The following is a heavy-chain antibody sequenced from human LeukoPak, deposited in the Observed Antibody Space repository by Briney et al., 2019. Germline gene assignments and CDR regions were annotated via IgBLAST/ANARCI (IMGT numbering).Heavy chain of an antibody. Sequence: PSETLSLTCAVSGYSISSGYYWGWIRQPPGKGLEWLAGFYPSWSTYYSTSLKRRVTMSVDTSKNQFSRKLSYVTAGDTAIHYYVRDRSRWEPQANWGQGTLVTVSS. CDR3: VRDRSRWEPQAN. J-gene: IGHJ1*01. D-gene: IGHD1-26*01. V-gene: IGHV4-38-2*02. CDR1: GYSISSGYY. CDR2: FYPSWST.